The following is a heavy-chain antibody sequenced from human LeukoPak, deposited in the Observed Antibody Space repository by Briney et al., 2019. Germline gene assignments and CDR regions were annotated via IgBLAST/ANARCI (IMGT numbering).Heavy chain of an antibody. CDR1: GLTYSSYW. V-gene: IGHV3-74*01. CDR3: VRGGSDYEYSGAS. CDR2: ISNDGRST. J-gene: IGHJ5*02. Sequence: GGSLRLSCGASGLTYSSYWMHWIRQARGKGLVCVSRISNDGRSTIYADSVKGRFTISRDNGKNTVFLQMNSLRVEDTAVYYCVRGGSDYEYSGASWGQGTLVTVSS. D-gene: IGHD3-16*01.